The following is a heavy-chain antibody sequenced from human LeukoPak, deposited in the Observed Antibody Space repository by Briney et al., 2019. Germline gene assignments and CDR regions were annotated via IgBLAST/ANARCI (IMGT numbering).Heavy chain of an antibody. V-gene: IGHV3-30-3*01. CDR2: ISYDGSNK. Sequence: GGSLRLSCAASGFTFSTYAMHRVRQAPGKGLEWVAVISYDGSNKYYADSVKGRFTISRDNSKNTLYLQINSLRTEDTAVYYCAREGCSGGSCYSGWFDPWGQGTLVTVSS. D-gene: IGHD2-15*01. CDR3: AREGCSGGSCYSGWFDP. CDR1: GFTFSTYA. J-gene: IGHJ5*02.